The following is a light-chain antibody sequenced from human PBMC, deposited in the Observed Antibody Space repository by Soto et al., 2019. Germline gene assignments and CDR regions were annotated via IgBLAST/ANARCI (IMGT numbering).Light chain of an antibody. CDR3: QQYDNWPLT. J-gene: IGKJ5*01. CDR1: QSVSSN. Sequence: EIVMTQSPATLAVSPGERATLSCRASQSVSSNLAWYQQKPGQAPRLLIYGASTRATGIPARFSGSDSGTEFTLTITSLQSEDFAVYYCQQYDNWPLTFGQGTRLEIK. V-gene: IGKV3-15*01. CDR2: GAS.